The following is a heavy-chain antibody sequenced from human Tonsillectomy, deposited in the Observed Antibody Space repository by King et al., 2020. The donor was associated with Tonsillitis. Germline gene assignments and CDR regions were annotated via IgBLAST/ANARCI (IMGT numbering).Heavy chain of an antibody. CDR2: INYSGST. CDR1: GGSFSGYY. D-gene: IGHD5-12*01. CDR3: ARGYYLGYSPRTHWFDP. J-gene: IGHJ5*02. Sequence: VQLQQWGAGLLKPSETLSLSCAVYGGSFSGYYWSWIRQSPGKGLEWIGEINYSGSTNYNPSLKSRVTMSADTSKNQFSLKLSSVTAADTAVYYCARGYYLGYSPRTHWFDPWGQGTLVTVSS. V-gene: IGHV4-34*01.